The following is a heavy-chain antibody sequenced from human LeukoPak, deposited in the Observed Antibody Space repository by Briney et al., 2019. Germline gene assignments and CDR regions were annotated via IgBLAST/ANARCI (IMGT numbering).Heavy chain of an antibody. D-gene: IGHD3-10*01. CDR3: ARGTKVATTMVDY. V-gene: IGHV4-34*01. Sequence: KPSETLSLTCAVYGGSFSGYYWSWIRQPPGKGLEWIGEINHSGSTNYNPSLKSRVTISVDTSKNQFSLKLSSVTAADTAVYYCARGTKVATTMVDYWGQGTLDTVSS. CDR2: INHSGST. J-gene: IGHJ4*02. CDR1: GGSFSGYY.